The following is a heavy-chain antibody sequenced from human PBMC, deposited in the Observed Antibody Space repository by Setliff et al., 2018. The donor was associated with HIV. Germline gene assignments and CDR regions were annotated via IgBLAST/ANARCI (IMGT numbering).Heavy chain of an antibody. Sequence: ASVKVSCKASGYTFFSYALHWMRQAPGQRLEWMGWINSGKGNTEYSQKFQGRVTITRDTLASTAYMELSSLRSDDTAVYYCARDLMASKATFDVWGHGTMVTVSS. CDR2: INSGKGNT. CDR1: GYTFFSYA. CDR3: ARDLMASKATFDV. V-gene: IGHV1-3*01. J-gene: IGHJ3*01. D-gene: IGHD2-8*01.